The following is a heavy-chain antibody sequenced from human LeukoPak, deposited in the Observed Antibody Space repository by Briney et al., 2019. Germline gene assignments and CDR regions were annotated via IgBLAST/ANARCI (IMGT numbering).Heavy chain of an antibody. J-gene: IGHJ1*01. D-gene: IGHD6-13*01. V-gene: IGHV4-4*02. CDR1: GGSLSSSKW. Sequence: SETLSLTCAVSGGSLSSSKWWSWVRQPPGKGLEWIGEIVLAPTTTSTNYNPSLKSRVTISEDKSKNQFSLKLSSVTAADTAVYYRASLLGEIAAAASLAENFQHWGQGNLVTVSS. CDR3: ASLLGEIAAAASLAENFQH. CDR2: IVLAPTTTST.